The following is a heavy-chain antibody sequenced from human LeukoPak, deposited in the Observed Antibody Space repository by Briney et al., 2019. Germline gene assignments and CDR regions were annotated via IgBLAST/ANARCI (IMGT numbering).Heavy chain of an antibody. D-gene: IGHD6-19*01. V-gene: IGHV1-3*01. CDR1: GYGFTHYC. J-gene: IGHJ4*02. CDR3: VRGGPNRSGWLLDN. Sequence: ASVKVSCKASGYGFTHYCLHWVRQAPGQRLEWMGCIDGDNGKTQYSQKLLGRLTITRDTSAYTAYIEVSSLRSEDTAVYFCVRGGPNRSGWLLDNWGQRTLVTFSS. CDR2: IDGDNGKT.